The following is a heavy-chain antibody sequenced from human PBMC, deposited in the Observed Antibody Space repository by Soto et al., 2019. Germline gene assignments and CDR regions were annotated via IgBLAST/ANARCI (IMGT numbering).Heavy chain of an antibody. J-gene: IGHJ4*02. Sequence: QLQLIQSGAEVKKPGASVKDSCKASGYTFTSYGISWVRQTTGQGLERMGWISDYNGNTNYAQKIQGRVTMPTDTSTSTADMKLRILRSADTAVYCCARGDAVGLFDYWGQGTLVTVS. D-gene: IGHD1-26*01. CDR2: ISDYNGNT. CDR3: ARGDAVGLFDY. CDR1: GYTFTSYG. V-gene: IGHV1-18*01.